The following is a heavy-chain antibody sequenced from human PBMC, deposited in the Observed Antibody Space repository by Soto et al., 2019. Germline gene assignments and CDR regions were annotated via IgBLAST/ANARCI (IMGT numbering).Heavy chain of an antibody. D-gene: IGHD6-19*01. CDR3: ARSFGWYAIDY. CDR2: ISHIGSV. V-gene: IGHV4-4*02. J-gene: IGHJ4*02. CDR1: GVSISSNYY. Sequence: QVLRQESGPGLVQPSGNLSLSCVVSGVSISSNYYWGWVRQPTGKGLEWLGDISHIGSVNYNPSLKSRVTISMDTSQNQFSLTATSVTVADTAVYYCARSFGWYAIDYWGQGTLVIVSS.